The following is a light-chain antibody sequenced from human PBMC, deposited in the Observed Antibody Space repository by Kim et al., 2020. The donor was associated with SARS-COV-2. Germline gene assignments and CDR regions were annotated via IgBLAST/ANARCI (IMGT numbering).Light chain of an antibody. Sequence: SYELTQPPSVSVSPGQTASITCSGVKLGDKYACWYQQKPGQSPVLVIYQHNKRPSGIPERFSGSNSGNTATLTISGTQAMDEADYYCQAWDSSTVVFGGG. CDR1: KLGDKY. CDR3: QAWDSSTVV. J-gene: IGLJ2*01. V-gene: IGLV3-1*01. CDR2: QHN.